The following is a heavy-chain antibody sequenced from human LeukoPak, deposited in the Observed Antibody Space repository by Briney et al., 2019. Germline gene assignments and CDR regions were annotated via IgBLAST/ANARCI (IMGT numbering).Heavy chain of an antibody. Sequence: GRSLRLSCAASGFTFSSYGMHWVRQAPGKGLEGVAVISYDGSNKYYADSVKGRFTISRDNSKNTLYLQMNSLRAEDTAVYYCAKDHGGTTTLDYWGQGTLVTVSS. J-gene: IGHJ4*02. D-gene: IGHD1-1*01. V-gene: IGHV3-30*18. CDR1: GFTFSSYG. CDR2: ISYDGSNK. CDR3: AKDHGGTTTLDY.